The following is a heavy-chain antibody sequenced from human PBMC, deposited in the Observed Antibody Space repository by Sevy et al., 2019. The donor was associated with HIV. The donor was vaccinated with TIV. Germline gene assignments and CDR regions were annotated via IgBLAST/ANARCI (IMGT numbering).Heavy chain of an antibody. CDR2: IYHSGST. Sequence: SETLSLTCAVSGGSISSGGYSWSWIRQPPGKGLEWIGYIYHSGSTYYNPSLKSRVTISVDRSKNQFSLKLSSVTAADTAVYYCARDAYCGGDCPGAFDIWGPGTMVTVSS. V-gene: IGHV4-30-2*01. CDR3: ARDAYCGGDCPGAFDI. J-gene: IGHJ3*02. CDR1: GGSISSGGYS. D-gene: IGHD2-21*02.